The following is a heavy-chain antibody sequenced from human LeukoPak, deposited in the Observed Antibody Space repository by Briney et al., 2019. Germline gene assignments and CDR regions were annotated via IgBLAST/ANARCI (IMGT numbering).Heavy chain of an antibody. V-gene: IGHV4-59*01. CDR2: IYYRGDT. CDR1: GGSMSGYY. D-gene: IGHD3-22*01. J-gene: IGHJ4*02. Sequence: SETLSLTCSVSGGSMSGYYWSWIRQPPGQGLEWIGFIYYRGDTKYNPSLKSRVTILVDTSKNQFSLKLSSVTAADTAVYYCAAGGYYDSSGSDYWGQGTLVTVSS. CDR3: AAGGYYDSSGSDY.